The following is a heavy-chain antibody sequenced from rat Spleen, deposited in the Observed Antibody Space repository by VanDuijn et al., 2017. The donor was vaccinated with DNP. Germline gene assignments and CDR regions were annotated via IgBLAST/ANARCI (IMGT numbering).Heavy chain of an antibody. CDR2: ISYDGGIT. CDR3: VKHLDA. J-gene: IGHJ4*01. CDR1: GFTFSNYY. Sequence: EVQLVESGGGLVQPGRSLKLSCAASGFTFSNYYMAWVRQAPTKGLEWVAYISYDGGITNYGDSVKGRFTISRDNAKNTVYLEMNSLRSEDTATYHCVKHLDAWGQGTSVTVSS. V-gene: IGHV5-22*01.